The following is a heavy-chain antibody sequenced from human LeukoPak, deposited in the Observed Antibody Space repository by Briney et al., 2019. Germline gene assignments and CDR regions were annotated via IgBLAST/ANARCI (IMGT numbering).Heavy chain of an antibody. J-gene: IGHJ4*02. CDR3: ARAVGSSGWYNKPFDY. D-gene: IGHD6-19*01. V-gene: IGHV4-34*01. Sequence: SETLSLTCAVSGGSFSAFFWRWIRQPPGKGLEWIGEIYHSGSTNYNPSLKSRVTISVDTSKNQFSLKLSSVTAADTAVYYCARAVGSSGWYNKPFDYWGQGALVTVSS. CDR1: GGSFSAFF. CDR2: IYHSGST.